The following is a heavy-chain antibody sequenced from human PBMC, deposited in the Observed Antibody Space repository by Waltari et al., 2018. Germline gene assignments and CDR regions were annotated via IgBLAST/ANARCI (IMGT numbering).Heavy chain of an antibody. J-gene: IGHJ6*02. CDR1: GGTFSRYA. D-gene: IGHD3-16*01. CDR2: IIPIFVTA. V-gene: IGHV1-69*05. CDR3: ARVGDGDYYYSMDV. Sequence: QVQLVQSGAEVKKPGSSVQVSCKASGGTFSRYAISWVRQAPCQGLEWMVGIIPIFVTANYAQKFKGRVTITTDESTSTAYMELSSLRSEDTAVYCCARVGDGDYYYSMDVWGQGTTVTVSS.